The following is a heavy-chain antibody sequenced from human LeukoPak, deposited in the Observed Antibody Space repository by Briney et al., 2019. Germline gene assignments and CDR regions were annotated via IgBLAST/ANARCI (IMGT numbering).Heavy chain of an antibody. J-gene: IGHJ4*02. CDR3: AKDSDYYDSSGYYDV. D-gene: IGHD3-22*01. CDR2: IRYDGSNK. Sequence: GGSLRLSCAASGFTFSSYGMHWVRQAPGKGLEWVAFIRYDGSNKYYADSVKGRLTISRDNSKNTLYLQMNSLRAEDTAVYYCAKDSDYYDSSGYYDVWGQGTLVTVSS. CDR1: GFTFSSYG. V-gene: IGHV3-30*02.